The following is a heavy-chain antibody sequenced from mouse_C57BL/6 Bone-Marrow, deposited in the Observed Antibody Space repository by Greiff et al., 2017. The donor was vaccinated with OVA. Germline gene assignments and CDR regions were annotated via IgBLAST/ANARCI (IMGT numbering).Heavy chain of an antibody. J-gene: IGHJ2*01. CDR2: IDPENGDT. CDR1: GFNIKDDY. V-gene: IGHV14-4*01. CDR3: TFRTSDVDY. Sequence: VQLQQSGAELVRPGASVTLSCTASGFNIKDDYMHWVKQRPEQGLEWIGWIDPENGDTEYASKFQGKTTITADTSSNTAYLQLSSLTSADTAVYYCTFRTSDVDYGGQGTTLTVSS.